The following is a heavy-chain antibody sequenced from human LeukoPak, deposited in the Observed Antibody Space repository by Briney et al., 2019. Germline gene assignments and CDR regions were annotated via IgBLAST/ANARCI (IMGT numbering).Heavy chain of an antibody. V-gene: IGHV1-2*06. Sequence: GASVKVSCKASGYTFTGYYMHWVRQAPEQGLDWMGRINPNSGGTNYAQKFQGRVTMTRDTSISTAYMELSRLRSDDTAVYYCARGAGDSYYFDHWGQGTLVTVSS. D-gene: IGHD7-27*01. CDR3: ARGAGDSYYFDH. CDR2: INPNSGGT. CDR1: GYTFTGYY. J-gene: IGHJ4*02.